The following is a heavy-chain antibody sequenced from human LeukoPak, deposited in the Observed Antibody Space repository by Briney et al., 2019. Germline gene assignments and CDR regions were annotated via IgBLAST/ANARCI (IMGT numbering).Heavy chain of an antibody. CDR1: GFTFSSYG. CDR3: AKGLEGYCSSTSCPYFDY. D-gene: IGHD2-2*01. V-gene: IGHV3-30*18. Sequence: PGGSLRLSCAASGFTFSSYGMHWVRQAPGKGLEWVAVISYDGSNKYYADSVKGRFTISRDNSKNTLYLQMNSLRAEVTAVYYCAKGLEGYCSSTSCPYFDYWGQGTLVTVSS. J-gene: IGHJ4*02. CDR2: ISYDGSNK.